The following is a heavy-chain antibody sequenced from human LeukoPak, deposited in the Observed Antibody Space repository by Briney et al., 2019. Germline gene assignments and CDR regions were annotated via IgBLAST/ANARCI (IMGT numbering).Heavy chain of an antibody. CDR3: ARGLVGDFWSGPTFDY. CDR2: IYYSGST. V-gene: IGHV4-39*07. J-gene: IGHJ4*02. CDR1: GGSISSSSYY. Sequence: PSETLSLTCTVSGGSISSSSYYWGWIRQPPGKGLEWIGSIYYSGSTYYNPSLKSRVTISVDTPKNQFSLRLSSVTAADTAVYYCARGLVGDFWSGPTFDYWGQGTLVTVSS. D-gene: IGHD3-3*01.